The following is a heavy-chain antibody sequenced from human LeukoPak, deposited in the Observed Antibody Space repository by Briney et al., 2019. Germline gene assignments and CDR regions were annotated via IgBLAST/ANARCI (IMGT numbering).Heavy chain of an antibody. CDR3: AKGVNIVDTIQVGVDY. V-gene: IGHV3-9*01. CDR2: ISWNSGSI. CDR1: GFTFYDYA. Sequence: PGGSLRLSCAASGFTFYDYAMHWVRQAPGKGLEWVSGISWNSGSIGYADSVKGRFTISRDNAKNSLYLQMNSLRAEDTALYYCAKGVNIVDTIQVGVDYWGQGTLVTVS. J-gene: IGHJ4*02. D-gene: IGHD5-12*01.